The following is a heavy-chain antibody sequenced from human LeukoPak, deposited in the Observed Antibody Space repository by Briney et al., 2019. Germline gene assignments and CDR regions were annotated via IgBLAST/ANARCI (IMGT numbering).Heavy chain of an antibody. Sequence: SQTLSLTCTVSGGSISSGDYYWSWIRQPPGKGLEWIGYIYYSGSTYYNPSLKSRVTISVYTSKNQFSLKLSSVTAADTAVYYCARVGWTIRYAFDIWGQGTMVTVSS. D-gene: IGHD5-24*01. CDR3: ARVGWTIRYAFDI. CDR1: GGSISSGDYY. J-gene: IGHJ3*02. V-gene: IGHV4-30-4*01. CDR2: IYYSGST.